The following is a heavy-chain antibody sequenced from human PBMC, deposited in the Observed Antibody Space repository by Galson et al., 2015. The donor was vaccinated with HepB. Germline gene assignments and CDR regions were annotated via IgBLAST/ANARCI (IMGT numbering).Heavy chain of an antibody. D-gene: IGHD3-22*01. CDR3: TTAQLSAYYYDTRGYYDYFDY. CDR2: IRSKTDGETT. Sequence: SLRLSCAASGFTFSNVWMGWVRQAPGKGLEWVGRIRSKTDGETTDFAAPVRGRFTISRDDSKNTLYLQMNSLKIEDTAVYYCTTAQLSAYYYDTRGYYDYFDYWGQGTLATVSS. J-gene: IGHJ4*02. V-gene: IGHV3-15*01. CDR1: GFTFSNVW.